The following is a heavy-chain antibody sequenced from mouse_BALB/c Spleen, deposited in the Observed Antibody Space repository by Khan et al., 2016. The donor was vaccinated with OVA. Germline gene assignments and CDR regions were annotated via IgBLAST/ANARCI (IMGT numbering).Heavy chain of an antibody. D-gene: IGHD2-4*01. Sequence: QLEESGPGLVKPSQSLSLTCTVTGYSNTSEYAWNWIRQFPGNKLEWMGYINYSGNTRYNPSLKSRISITRDTSKNQFFLQLNSVTTEDTATYYCTRKDYYDYDPFPYWGQGTLVTVSA. V-gene: IGHV3-2*02. CDR2: INYSGNT. CDR3: TRKDYYDYDPFPY. J-gene: IGHJ3*01. CDR1: GYSNTSEYA.